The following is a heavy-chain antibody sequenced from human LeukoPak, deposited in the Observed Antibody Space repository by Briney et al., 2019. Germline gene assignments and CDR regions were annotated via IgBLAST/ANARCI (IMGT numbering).Heavy chain of an antibody. CDR3: AKDISEAVAGTGGDY. Sequence: GGSLRLSCAASGFTFSSYAMHWVRQAPGKGLEWVAVISYDGSNKYYADSVKGRFTISRDNSKNTLYLQMNSLRAEDTALHYCAKDISEAVAGTGGDYWAREPWSPSPQ. CDR2: ISYDGSNK. CDR1: GFTFSSYA. D-gene: IGHD6-19*01. V-gene: IGHV3-30-3*01. J-gene: IGHJ4*02.